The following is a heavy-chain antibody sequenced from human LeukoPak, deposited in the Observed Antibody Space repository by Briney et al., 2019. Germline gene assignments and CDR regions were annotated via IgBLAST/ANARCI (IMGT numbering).Heavy chain of an antibody. D-gene: IGHD2-15*01. CDR1: GFTFSSYA. V-gene: IGHV3-23*01. Sequence: GGSLRPSCAASGFTFSSYAMSWVRQAPGKGLEWVSAISGSGGSTYYADSVKGRFTISRDNSKNTLYLQMNSLRAEDTAVYYCAKYLGYCSGGSCYPVWFDPWGQGTLVTVSS. J-gene: IGHJ5*02. CDR3: AKYLGYCSGGSCYPVWFDP. CDR2: ISGSGGST.